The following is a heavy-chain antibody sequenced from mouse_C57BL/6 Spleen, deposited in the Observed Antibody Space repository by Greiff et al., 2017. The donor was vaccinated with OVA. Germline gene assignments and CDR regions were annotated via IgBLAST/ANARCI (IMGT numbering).Heavy chain of an antibody. CDR1: GFSLTSYG. Sequence: VQLKESGPGLVQPSQSLSITCTVSGFSLTSYGVHWVRQSPGKGLEWLGVIWRGGSTDSNAAFMSSLSITKDNSKSQVFFKMNSLQADDTAIYYCARSYGNYEDYFDYWGQGTTLTVSS. CDR3: ARSYGNYEDYFDY. CDR2: IWRGGST. J-gene: IGHJ2*01. D-gene: IGHD2-1*01. V-gene: IGHV2-5*01.